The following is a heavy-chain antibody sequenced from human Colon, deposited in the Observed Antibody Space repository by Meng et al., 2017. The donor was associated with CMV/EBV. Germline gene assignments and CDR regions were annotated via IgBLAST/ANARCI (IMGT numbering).Heavy chain of an antibody. CDR1: GFAFDDYA. Sequence: SLKISCEGSGFAFDDYALNWVRQAPGKGLEWVAGISWNSAIIGYAGSVRGRFTISRDNAKNSVYLQMNNLRPEDTAVYYCARVRGVIQIVDYWGQGTLVTVSS. J-gene: IGHJ4*02. CDR2: ISWNSAII. V-gene: IGHV3-9*01. CDR3: ARVRGVIQIVDY. D-gene: IGHD3-10*01.